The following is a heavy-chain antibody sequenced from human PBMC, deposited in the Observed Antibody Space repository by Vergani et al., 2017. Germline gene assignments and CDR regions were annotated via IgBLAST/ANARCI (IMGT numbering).Heavy chain of an antibody. CDR3: ARDSGRGYDFWSGYYRGYYYGMDV. Sequence: EVQLLESGGGLVQPGGSLKLSCAASGFTFSSYSMNWVRQAPGKGLEWVSYISSSSSTIYYADSVKGRFTISRDNAKNSLYLQMNSLRAEDTAVYYCARDSGRGYDFWSGYYRGYYYGMDVWGQGTTVTVSS. CDR1: GFTFSSYS. CDR2: ISSSSSTI. J-gene: IGHJ6*02. V-gene: IGHV3-48*01. D-gene: IGHD3-3*01.